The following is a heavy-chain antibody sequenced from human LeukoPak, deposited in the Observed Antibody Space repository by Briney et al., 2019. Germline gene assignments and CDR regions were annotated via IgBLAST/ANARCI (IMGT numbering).Heavy chain of an antibody. CDR3: TRDVYGTVVIEVFDY. V-gene: IGHV3-49*04. CDR1: GFTFGDYA. J-gene: IGHJ4*02. Sequence: GGSLRLSCTASGFTFGDYAMSWVRQAPGKGLEWVGFIRSKAYGGTTEYAASVKGRFTISRDDSKSIAYLQMNSLKTEDTAVYYCTRDVYGTVVIEVFDYWGQGTLITVSS. D-gene: IGHD4-23*01. CDR2: IRSKAYGGTT.